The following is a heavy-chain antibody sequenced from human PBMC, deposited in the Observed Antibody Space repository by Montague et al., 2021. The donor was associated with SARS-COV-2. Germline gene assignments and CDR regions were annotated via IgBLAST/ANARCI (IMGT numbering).Heavy chain of an antibody. V-gene: IGHV4-39*01. D-gene: IGHD3-16*02. CDR1: GDSIRSSGYY. CDR3: ARLGFVELWLNLGWFDP. J-gene: IGHJ5*02. CDR2: VYYSGRT. Sequence: SETLSLTCSVSGDSIRSSGYYWGWISQPPGKGLEWIGTVYYSGRTNYNPSLKSRVTMPVDTSKNQFSLELRSVTAADTAVYYCARLGFVELWLNLGWFDPWGQGTLVTVSS.